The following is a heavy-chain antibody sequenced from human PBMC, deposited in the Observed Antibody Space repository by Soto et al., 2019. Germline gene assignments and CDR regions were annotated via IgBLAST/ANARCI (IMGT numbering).Heavy chain of an antibody. Sequence: GASVKVSCKPSGYTFTSYAMHWVRQAPGQRLEWMGWINAGNGNTKYSQKFQGRVTITRDTSASTAYMELSSLRSEDTAVYYCARLYDYIWGSYRYPDAFDIWGQGTMVTVS. J-gene: IGHJ3*02. V-gene: IGHV1-3*01. CDR2: INAGNGNT. CDR3: ARLYDYIWGSYRYPDAFDI. CDR1: GYTFTSYA. D-gene: IGHD3-16*02.